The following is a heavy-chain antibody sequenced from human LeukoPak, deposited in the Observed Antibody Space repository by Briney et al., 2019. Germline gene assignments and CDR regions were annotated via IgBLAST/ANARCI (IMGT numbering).Heavy chain of an antibody. V-gene: IGHV1-8*01. Sequence: GASVKVSCKASGYTFTSYDINWVRQATGQGLEWMGWMNPNSGNTGYAQKFQGRVTMTRNTSISTAYMELSSLRSEDTAVYYCARRSGPYYYYYMDVWGKGTTVTISS. CDR1: GYTFTSYD. CDR2: MNPNSGNT. CDR3: ARRSGPYYYYYMDV. D-gene: IGHD5-12*01. J-gene: IGHJ6*03.